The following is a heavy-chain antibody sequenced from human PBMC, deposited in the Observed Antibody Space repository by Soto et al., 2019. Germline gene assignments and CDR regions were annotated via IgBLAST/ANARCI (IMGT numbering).Heavy chain of an antibody. CDR3: AKDHFDDDGTFDY. D-gene: IGHD3-9*01. V-gene: IGHV3-30*18. Sequence: GGSLRLSCAASGFTFSSYGMHWVRQAPGKGLEWVAVISYDGSNKYYADSVKGRFTISRDNSKNTLYLQMNSLRAEDTAVYYCAKDHFDDDGTFDYWGQGTLVTVSS. J-gene: IGHJ4*02. CDR2: ISYDGSNK. CDR1: GFTFSSYG.